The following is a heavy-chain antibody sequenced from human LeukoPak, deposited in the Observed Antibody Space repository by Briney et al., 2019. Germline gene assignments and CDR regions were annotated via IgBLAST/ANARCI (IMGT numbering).Heavy chain of an antibody. CDR1: GYTLTELS. Sequence: ASVKVSCKVSGYTLTELSMHWVRQAPGKGLEWMGGFDPEDGETIYAQKFQGRVTMTEDTSTDTAYMELSSLRSEDTAVYYCAKYLGYGSGRYHYMDVWGKGTTVTVSS. CDR2: FDPEDGET. J-gene: IGHJ6*03. CDR3: AKYLGYGSGRYHYMDV. V-gene: IGHV1-24*01. D-gene: IGHD3-10*01.